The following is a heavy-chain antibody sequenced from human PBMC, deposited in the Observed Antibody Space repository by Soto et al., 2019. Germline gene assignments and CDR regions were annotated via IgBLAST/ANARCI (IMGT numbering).Heavy chain of an antibody. Sequence: QVQLQGSGPGLVKPSETLSLTCTVFGGSVTTYYWTWIRQPPGEGLEWIGFTSHSGSTNYNPSLKSRVTMSVDTSKNQFSLKLISVTAADTAVYYCVTGSGSSTSDAFDIWDRGTMVTVSS. D-gene: IGHD3-10*01. J-gene: IGHJ3*02. V-gene: IGHV4-59*02. CDR3: VTGSGSSTSDAFDI. CDR2: TSHSGST. CDR1: GGSVTTYY.